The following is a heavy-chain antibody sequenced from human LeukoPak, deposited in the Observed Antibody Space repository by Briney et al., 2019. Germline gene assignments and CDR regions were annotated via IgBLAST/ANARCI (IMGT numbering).Heavy chain of an antibody. V-gene: IGHV3-23*01. CDR1: GLTFSSYA. CDR2: ISGSGGST. Sequence: GGSLRLSCAASGLTFSSYAMSWVRQAPGKGLEWVSGISGSGGSTYYADSVKGRLTISRDNSKNTLYLQMNSLRAEDTAVYYCAKLTYVAGEFYFDYWGQGTLVTVSS. J-gene: IGHJ4*02. CDR3: AKLTYVAGEFYFDY. D-gene: IGHD2-21*01.